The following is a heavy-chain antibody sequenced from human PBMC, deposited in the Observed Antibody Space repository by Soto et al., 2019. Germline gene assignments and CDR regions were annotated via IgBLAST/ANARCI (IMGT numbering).Heavy chain of an antibody. Sequence: PGGSLRLSCAASGFMFSAYAMLWVRQAPGKGLEWVAAISYDGTNKYYADSIKGRFTISRDNSANTLFLQVNSLRREDTAMYYCARAPSPYTSGWYGIDFWGHGTLVTVSS. V-gene: IGHV3-30*04. CDR2: ISYDGTNK. J-gene: IGHJ4*01. CDR3: ARAPSPYTSGWYGIDF. CDR1: GFMFSAYA. D-gene: IGHD6-19*01.